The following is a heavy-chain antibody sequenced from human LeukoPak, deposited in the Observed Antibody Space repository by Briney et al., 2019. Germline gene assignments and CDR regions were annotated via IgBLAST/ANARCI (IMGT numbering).Heavy chain of an antibody. Sequence: PGGSLRLSCAASGFTFSSYGMHWVRQAPGKGLEWVAVIWYDGSNKYYADSVKGRFTISRDNSKNTLYLQMNSLRAEGTAVYYCARLHSPVLRFLEWLVDVWGQGTTVTVSS. J-gene: IGHJ6*02. CDR3: ARLHSPVLRFLEWLVDV. CDR2: IWYDGSNK. V-gene: IGHV3-33*01. D-gene: IGHD3-3*01. CDR1: GFTFSSYG.